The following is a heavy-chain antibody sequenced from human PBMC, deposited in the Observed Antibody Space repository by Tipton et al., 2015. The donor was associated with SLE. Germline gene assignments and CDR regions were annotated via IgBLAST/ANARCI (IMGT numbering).Heavy chain of an antibody. V-gene: IGHV4-59*01. J-gene: IGHJ2*01. Sequence: TLSLTCTVSGGSIGPYYWHWIRQPPGKGLEWIGYMYYTGSAHYNPSLRNRVTMSLDTSKNQFSLKLSSVTAADTAVYYCARTNLQGSLVDWYFDLWGRGTLVTVSS. CDR3: ARTNLQGSLVDWYFDL. CDR2: MYYTGSA. CDR1: GGSIGPYY. D-gene: IGHD5-24*01.